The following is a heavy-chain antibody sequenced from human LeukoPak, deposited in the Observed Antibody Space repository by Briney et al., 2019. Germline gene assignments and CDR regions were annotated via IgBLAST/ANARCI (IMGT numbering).Heavy chain of an antibody. CDR2: ISGSGAST. CDR3: AKDVGKWETLHFFDY. V-gene: IGHV3-23*01. Sequence: GGSLRLSCLTSGFTLSTNAMSWVRQAPGKGLEWIPGISGSGASTYYADSVKGRFTISRDDSRNTLYLQMNSLRGDDTAVYYCAKDVGKWETLHFFDYWGQGTLVTVSS. J-gene: IGHJ4*02. D-gene: IGHD1-26*01. CDR1: GFTLSTNA.